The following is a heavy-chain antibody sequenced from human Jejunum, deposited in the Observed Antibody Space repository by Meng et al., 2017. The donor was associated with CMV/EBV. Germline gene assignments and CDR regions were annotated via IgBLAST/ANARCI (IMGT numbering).Heavy chain of an antibody. Sequence: QVQLEESGAGVVKPSGTLPLACTVSGGSFTTYYWSWIRQRAGKGLEWIGRIITSGSTNYNPSLRSRVIMSVDTSKNQFFLKLRSVTAADTAVYFCAKGYGNSFEYWGQGSLVTVSS. D-gene: IGHD3-16*01. V-gene: IGHV4-4*07. CDR2: IITSGST. J-gene: IGHJ4*02. CDR1: GGSFTTYY. CDR3: AKGYGNSFEY.